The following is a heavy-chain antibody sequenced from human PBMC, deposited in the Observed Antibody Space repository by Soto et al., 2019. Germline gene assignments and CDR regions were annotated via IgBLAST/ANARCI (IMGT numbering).Heavy chain of an antibody. V-gene: IGHV3-9*01. D-gene: IGHD3-22*01. J-gene: IGHJ6*02. CDR1: GFTFDDYA. CDR2: ITWNSDEI. Sequence: EVQLVESGGGLVQPGRSLRLSCAASGFTFDDYAMHWVRQRPGRGLEWVSGITWNSDEIGYPDSVKGRFSISRDNAKKYLYLQMNSLRPDATALSYCAASRGFDSSGYSGYYYGMDVWGQGTTVTVSS. CDR3: AASRGFDSSGYSGYYYGMDV.